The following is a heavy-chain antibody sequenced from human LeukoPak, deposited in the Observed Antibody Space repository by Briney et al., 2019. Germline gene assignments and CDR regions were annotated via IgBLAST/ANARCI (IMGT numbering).Heavy chain of an antibody. J-gene: IGHJ4*02. D-gene: IGHD3-3*01. Sequence: SETLSLTCTVSGGSFSSSGYLWAWIRQPPGKGLEWIGSNYYSGSTYYNPSLKTRATISVDTSKNQFSLKLTSVTAADTAVYYCARDSTRYDFWGQGTLVTVSS. CDR1: GGSFSSSGYL. V-gene: IGHV4-39*02. CDR3: ARDSTRYDF. CDR2: NYYSGST.